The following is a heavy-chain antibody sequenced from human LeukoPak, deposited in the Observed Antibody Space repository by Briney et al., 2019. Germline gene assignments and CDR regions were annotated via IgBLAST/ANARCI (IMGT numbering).Heavy chain of an antibody. J-gene: IGHJ4*02. CDR2: ISGSGGTT. Sequence: GGSLRLSCAASGFTFRTYDMNWVRQAPGKGLEWVSGISGSGGTTYYADCVKGRFTISRDNSKNTLYLQMNYLRAEYTALYYCAKNIAAPTTPFYYWGQATLVTVSS. D-gene: IGHD6-13*01. CDR1: GFTFRTYD. V-gene: IGHV3-23*01. CDR3: AKNIAAPTTPFYY.